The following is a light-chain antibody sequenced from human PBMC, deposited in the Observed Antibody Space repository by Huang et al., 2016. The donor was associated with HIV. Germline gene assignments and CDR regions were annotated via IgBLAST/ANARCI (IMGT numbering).Light chain of an antibody. J-gene: IGKJ3*01. CDR3: LHLNNYPGT. Sequence: AIQLTQSPSSLSASIGDGVTIPCRATQAISSVLAWYQTKPGKAPKHLSYAASTLESGVPARFSGSGSGTDFTLTINNLQPEDCATYYCLHLNNYPGTFGPGTNVDV. CDR2: AAS. CDR1: QAISSV. V-gene: IGKV1D-13*01.